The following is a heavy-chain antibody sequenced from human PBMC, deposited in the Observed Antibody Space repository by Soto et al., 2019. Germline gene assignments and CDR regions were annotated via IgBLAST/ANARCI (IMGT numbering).Heavy chain of an antibody. V-gene: IGHV1-24*01. CDR1: GYTLTELS. CDR2: FDPEDGET. CDR3: ATSGILYPEPGRGMDFDI. J-gene: IGHJ3*02. D-gene: IGHD2-8*01. Sequence: RASVKVSCKVSGYTLTELSMHWVRQAPGKGFEWMGGFDPEDGETIYAQKFQGRVTMTEDTSTDTAYMELSSLRSEDTAVYYCATSGILYPEPGRGMDFDIWGQGTMVTVSS.